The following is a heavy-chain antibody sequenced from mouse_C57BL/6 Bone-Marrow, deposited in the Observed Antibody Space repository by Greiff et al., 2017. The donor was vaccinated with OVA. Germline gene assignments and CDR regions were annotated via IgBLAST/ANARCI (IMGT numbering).Heavy chain of an antibody. J-gene: IGHJ1*03. Sequence: QVQLKQPGAELVKPGASVKLSCKASGYTFTSYWMQWVKQRPGQGLEWIGEIDPSDSYTNYNQKFKGKATLTVDTSSSTAYMQLSSLTSEDSAVYYCARGGCYYYGRPWYFDVWGTGATVTVSS. V-gene: IGHV1-50*01. D-gene: IGHD1-1*01. CDR2: IDPSDSYT. CDR3: ARGGCYYYGRPWYFDV. CDR1: GYTFTSYW.